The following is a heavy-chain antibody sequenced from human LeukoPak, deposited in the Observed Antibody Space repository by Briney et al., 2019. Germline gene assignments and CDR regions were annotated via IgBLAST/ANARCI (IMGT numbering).Heavy chain of an antibody. CDR3: ARDPGYDFWSGYYLGENDY. V-gene: IGHV1-18*01. Sequence: ASVKVACKASGYTFTSYGISWVRQAPGQGLEWMGWISAYNGNTNYAQKLQGRVTMTTDTSTGTAYMELRSLRSDDTAVYYCARDPGYDFWSGYYLGENDYWGQGTLVTVSS. CDR2: ISAYNGNT. J-gene: IGHJ4*02. CDR1: GYTFTSYG. D-gene: IGHD3-3*01.